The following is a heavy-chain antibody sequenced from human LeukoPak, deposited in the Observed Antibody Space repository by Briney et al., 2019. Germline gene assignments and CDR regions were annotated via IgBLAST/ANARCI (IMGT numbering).Heavy chain of an antibody. V-gene: IGHV4-34*01. D-gene: IGHD6-13*01. CDR3: ARYRIAAADAFDI. CDR2: IDHGGSN. CDR1: GLTFSGYY. J-gene: IGHJ3*02. Sequence: SVTLSFTGAVYGLTFSGYYWSWIGQPPGKGLVWWGEIDHGGSNNYKPSLKSLVTITVDSSKNQYSLKLSSVTDADTAVYYCARYRIAAADAFDIWGQGTMVTVSS.